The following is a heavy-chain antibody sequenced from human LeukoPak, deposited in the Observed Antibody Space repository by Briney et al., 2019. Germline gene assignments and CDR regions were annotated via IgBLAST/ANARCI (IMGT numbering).Heavy chain of an antibody. V-gene: IGHV4-59*01. CDR3: VRDRELGY. CDR2: IYYSGST. J-gene: IGHJ4*02. D-gene: IGHD1-26*01. CDR1: GGSISGYY. Sequence: SETLSLTCTVSGGSISGYYWSWIRQPPGKRLEWIGYIYYSGSTNYNPSLKSRVTISVDTSKNQFSLKLSSVTASDTAVYYCVRDRELGYWGQGTLVTVSS.